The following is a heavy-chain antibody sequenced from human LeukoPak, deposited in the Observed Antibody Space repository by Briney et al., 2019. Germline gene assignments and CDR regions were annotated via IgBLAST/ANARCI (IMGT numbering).Heavy chain of an antibody. CDR1: GFTFSSYA. Sequence: PGGSLRLSCAASGFTFSSYAMSWVRQAPGKGLEWVANIKQDGSEKYYVDSVKGRFTISRDNAKNSLYLQMNSLRAEDTAVYYCARTDYYRSYDYWGQGTLVTVSS. V-gene: IGHV3-7*01. CDR3: ARTDYYRSYDY. CDR2: IKQDGSEK. D-gene: IGHD3-10*01. J-gene: IGHJ4*02.